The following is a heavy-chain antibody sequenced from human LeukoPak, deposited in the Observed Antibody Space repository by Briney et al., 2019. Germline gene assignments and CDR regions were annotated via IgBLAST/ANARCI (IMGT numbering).Heavy chain of an antibody. CDR3: AKELYYHGLFDWLFDY. CDR1: RFTFSNYG. V-gene: IGHV3-23*01. CDR2: ISGSGGST. Sequence: GGTLRLSCAASRFTFSNYGMSWVRQAPGKVLEWVSAISGSGGSTHYADSVKGRFTISRDNSKNTLYLQMNSLRAEDTAVYYCAKELYYHGLFDWLFDYWGQGTLVTVSS. D-gene: IGHD3-9*01. J-gene: IGHJ4*02.